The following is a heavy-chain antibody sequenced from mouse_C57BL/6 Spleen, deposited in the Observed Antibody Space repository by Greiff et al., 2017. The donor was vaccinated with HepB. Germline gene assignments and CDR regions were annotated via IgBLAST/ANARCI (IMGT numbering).Heavy chain of an antibody. D-gene: IGHD2-4*01. CDR2: INPGSGGT. J-gene: IGHJ1*03. CDR1: GYAFTNYL. CDR3: AREGGLRQYFDV. Sequence: VQLQQSGAELVRPGTSVKVSCKASGYAFTNYLIEWVKQRPGQGLEWIGVINPGSGGTNYNEKFKGKATLTADKSSSTAYMQLSSLTSEDSAVYFCAREGGLRQYFDVWGTRTTVTVSS. V-gene: IGHV1-54*01.